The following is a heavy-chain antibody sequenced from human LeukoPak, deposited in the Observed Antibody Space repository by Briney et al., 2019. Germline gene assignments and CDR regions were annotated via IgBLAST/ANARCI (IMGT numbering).Heavy chain of an antibody. J-gene: IGHJ4*02. Sequence: GGSLRLSCAASGFTFDDYAMPWVRQAPGKGLGWVSGISWNSGSIGYADSVKGRFTISRDNAKNSLYLQMNSLRAEDTALYYCAKDPRPFSGSYYFDYWGQGTLVTVSS. CDR2: ISWNSGSI. CDR1: GFTFDDYA. D-gene: IGHD1-26*01. V-gene: IGHV3-9*01. CDR3: AKDPRPFSGSYYFDY.